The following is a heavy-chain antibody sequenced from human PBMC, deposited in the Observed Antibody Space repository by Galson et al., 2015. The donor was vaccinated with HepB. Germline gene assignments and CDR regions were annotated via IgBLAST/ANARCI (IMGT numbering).Heavy chain of an antibody. V-gene: IGHV3-74*01. J-gene: IGHJ6*02. Sequence: SLRLSCAASGFTFSSYWMHWVRQAPGKGLVWVSRINSDGSSTSYADSVKGRFTISRDNAKNTLYLQMNSLRAEGTAVYYCARGPELLWCGELNPYYYYYGMDVWGQGTTVTISS. CDR1: GFTFSSYW. CDR3: ARGPELLWCGELNPYYYYYGMDV. D-gene: IGHD3-10*01. CDR2: INSDGSST.